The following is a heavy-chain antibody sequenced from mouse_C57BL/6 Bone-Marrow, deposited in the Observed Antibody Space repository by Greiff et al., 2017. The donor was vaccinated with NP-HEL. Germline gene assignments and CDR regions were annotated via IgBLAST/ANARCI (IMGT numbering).Heavy chain of an antibody. J-gene: IGHJ4*01. V-gene: IGHV1-50*01. D-gene: IGHD2-1*01. CDR2: IDPSDSVP. CDR3: ERPLYLYYYAMDY. CDR1: GYTFTSYW. Sequence: QVQLQQPGAELVKPGASVKLSCKASGYTFTSYWMQWVKQRPGQGLEWIGEIDPSDSVPNYNQKFKGKATLTVDPSSSTAYMQLSSLTSEDAAVDDCERPLYLYYYAMDYWGQGTSVTVSS.